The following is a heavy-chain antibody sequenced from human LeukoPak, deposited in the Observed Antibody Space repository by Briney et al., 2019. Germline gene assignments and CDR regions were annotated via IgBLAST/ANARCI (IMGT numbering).Heavy chain of an antibody. Sequence: SVKVSCKASGGTFSSYAISWVRQAPGQGLEWMGGIIPIFGTANYAQKFQGRVTITADESTSTAYMELSSLRSEDTAVYYCVRDLRGSGSYSGIWFDPWGQGTLVTVSS. J-gene: IGHJ5*02. CDR2: IIPIFGTA. CDR1: GGTFSSYA. D-gene: IGHD1-26*01. CDR3: VRDLRGSGSYSGIWFDP. V-gene: IGHV1-69*13.